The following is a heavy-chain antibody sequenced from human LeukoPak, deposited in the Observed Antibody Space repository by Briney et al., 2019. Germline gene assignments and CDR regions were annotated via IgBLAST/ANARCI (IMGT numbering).Heavy chain of an antibody. CDR1: GFTFSSYA. CDR2: ISYDGSNK. D-gene: IGHD5-18*01. Sequence: GGSLRLSCAASGFTFSSYAMHWVRQAPGKGLEWVAVISYDGSNKYYVDSVKGRFTISRDNSKNTLYLQMNSLRAEDTAVYYCARGYSYGKLDYWGQGTLVTVSS. V-gene: IGHV3-30*04. J-gene: IGHJ4*02. CDR3: ARGYSYGKLDY.